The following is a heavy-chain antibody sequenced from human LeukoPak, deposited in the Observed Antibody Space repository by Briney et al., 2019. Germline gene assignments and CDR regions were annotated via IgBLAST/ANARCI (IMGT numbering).Heavy chain of an antibody. CDR3: AKKGYYDGSGYYMYYFDH. CDR1: GFTFSIYA. Sequence: GGSLRLSCAASGFTFSIYAMSWVRQAPGKRLEWVSAISGSGGTAYYADSVKGRFTISRDNSKNTLYLQMNSLRAEDTAVYYCAKKGYYDGSGYYMYYFDHWGQGTLVTVSS. V-gene: IGHV3-23*01. CDR2: ISGSGGTA. D-gene: IGHD3-22*01. J-gene: IGHJ4*02.